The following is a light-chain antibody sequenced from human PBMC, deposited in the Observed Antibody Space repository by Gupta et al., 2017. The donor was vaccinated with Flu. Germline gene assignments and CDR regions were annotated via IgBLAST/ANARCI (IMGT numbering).Light chain of an antibody. CDR3: QRLSNWPPYT. CDR1: QSISTY. J-gene: IGKJ2*01. Sequence: EIELTQSPATLSLSPGERATLSCRASQSISTYLAWYQKKPGQAPRLLIYDASNRDTGIPARFSGSGYGTNFTLTISSREPEDFAVYYCQRLSNWPPYTFGQGTKLEIK. CDR2: DAS. V-gene: IGKV3-11*01.